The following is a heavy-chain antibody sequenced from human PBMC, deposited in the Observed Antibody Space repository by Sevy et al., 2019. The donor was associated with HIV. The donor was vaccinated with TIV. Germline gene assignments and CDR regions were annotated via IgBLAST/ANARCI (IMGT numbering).Heavy chain of an antibody. Sequence: GGSPRLSCAVSGFSFDSYGMTWVRQAPGKGLEWVSGISGSGTRTYYADSVKGRFIISRDNSKNTLYLQMNSLRSEDKAIYYCAKGGGGHYDPDEIGYYFYYYNMDVWGKGTTVTVSS. D-gene: IGHD3-22*01. V-gene: IGHV3-23*01. CDR3: AKGGGGHYDPDEIGYYFYYYNMDV. CDR2: ISGSGTRT. CDR1: GFSFDSYG. J-gene: IGHJ6*03.